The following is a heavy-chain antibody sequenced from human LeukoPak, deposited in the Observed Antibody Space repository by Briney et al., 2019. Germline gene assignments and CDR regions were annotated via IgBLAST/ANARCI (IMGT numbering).Heavy chain of an antibody. CDR1: GFTFSSYA. D-gene: IGHD6-19*01. J-gene: IGHJ4*02. CDR2: ISGSGGST. Sequence: GGSLRLSCAASGFTFSSYAMSWVRKAPGKGLEWVSAISGSGGSTYYADSVKGRFTISRDNSKNTLYLQMNSLRAEDTAVYYCAKVPSSGWYVIDYWGQGTLVTVSS. CDR3: AKVPSSGWYVIDY. V-gene: IGHV3-23*01.